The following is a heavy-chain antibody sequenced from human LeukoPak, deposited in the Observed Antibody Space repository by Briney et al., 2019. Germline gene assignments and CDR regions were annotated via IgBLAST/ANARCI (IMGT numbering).Heavy chain of an antibody. D-gene: IGHD3-16*01. J-gene: IGHJ4*02. CDR1: GYTFTSYG. CDR3: ARVRYRLAETYIDY. CDR2: INPNSGDT. V-gene: IGHV1-2*02. Sequence: ASVKVSCKASGYTFTSYGISWVRQAHGQGLEWMGWINPNSGDTNYAQKFQGRVTMTRDTSISTAYMELSRLRSDDTAVYYCARVRYRLAETYIDYWGQGTLVTVSS.